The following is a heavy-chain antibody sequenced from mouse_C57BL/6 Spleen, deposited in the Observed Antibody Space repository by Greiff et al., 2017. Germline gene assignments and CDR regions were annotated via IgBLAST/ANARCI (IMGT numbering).Heavy chain of an antibody. V-gene: IGHV1-82*01. Sequence: VQLQESGPELVKPGASVKISCKASGYAFSSSWMNWVKQRPGKGLEWIGRIYPGDGDTNYNGKFKGKATLTADKSSSTAYMQLSSLTSEDSAVYFCAIYDGYLYYYAMDYWGQGTSVTVSS. J-gene: IGHJ4*01. CDR3: AIYDGYLYYYAMDY. CDR2: IYPGDGDT. CDR1: GYAFSSSW. D-gene: IGHD2-3*01.